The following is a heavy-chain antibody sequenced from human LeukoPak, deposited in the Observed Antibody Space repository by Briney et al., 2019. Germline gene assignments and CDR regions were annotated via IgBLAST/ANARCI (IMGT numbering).Heavy chain of an antibody. Sequence: PGGSLRLSCAVSGFTFSSYGMHWVRQAPGKGLEWVAVIWYDGSNKYYADSVKGRFTISRDNSKNTLYLQMNSLRAEDTAVYYCARDPDFYDSSGYWDYWGQGTLVTVSS. V-gene: IGHV3-30*19. CDR3: ARDPDFYDSSGYWDY. J-gene: IGHJ4*02. CDR2: IWYDGSNK. D-gene: IGHD3-22*01. CDR1: GFTFSSYG.